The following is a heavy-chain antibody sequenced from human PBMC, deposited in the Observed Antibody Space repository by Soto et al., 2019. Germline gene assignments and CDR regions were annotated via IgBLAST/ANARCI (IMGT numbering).Heavy chain of an antibody. D-gene: IGHD3-3*01. CDR3: ARGEGSGVVIKPDSYYGMDV. Sequence: QVQLVQSGAEVKKPGASVKVSCKASGYTFTSYYMHWVRQAPGQGLEWMGIINPSGGSTRYAQKFQGRVTMTRDTSTSTVYMELSSLRSEGTAVYYCARGEGSGVVIKPDSYYGMDVWGQGSTLTVSS. CDR1: GYTFTSYY. J-gene: IGHJ6*02. V-gene: IGHV1-46*01. CDR2: INPSGGST.